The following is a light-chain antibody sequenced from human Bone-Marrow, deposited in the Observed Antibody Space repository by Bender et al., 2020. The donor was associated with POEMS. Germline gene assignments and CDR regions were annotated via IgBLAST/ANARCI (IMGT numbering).Light chain of an antibody. CDR3: QSTETTGTYPM. V-gene: IGLV3-25*03. CDR1: AVTNPS. Sequence: SYELTQPPSVSVSPGQTARITCSGDAVTNPSTYWFQVKPAQAPILMIYKDNKRPSGIPERFSGSTEGATVPLTISGFQAEDEADYYCQSTETTGTYPMFGGGTKLTVL. J-gene: IGLJ3*02. CDR2: KDN.